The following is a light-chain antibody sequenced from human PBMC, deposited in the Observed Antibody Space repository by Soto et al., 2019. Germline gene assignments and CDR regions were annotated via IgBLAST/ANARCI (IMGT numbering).Light chain of an antibody. CDR1: QSVSSY. Sequence: MVLTQSPATLSLSPGERATLSCRASQSVSSYLAWYQQKPGQAPRLLIYDASNRATGIPARFSGSGSGTDFTLTISSLEPEDFAVYYCQQRSNWPRFTFGPGTKVDIK. CDR2: DAS. V-gene: IGKV3-11*01. J-gene: IGKJ3*01. CDR3: QQRSNWPRFT.